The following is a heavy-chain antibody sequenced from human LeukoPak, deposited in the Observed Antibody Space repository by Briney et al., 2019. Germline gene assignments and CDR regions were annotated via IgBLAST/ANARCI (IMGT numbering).Heavy chain of an antibody. V-gene: IGHV4-30-4*08. CDR1: GGSISSGDYY. J-gene: IGHJ4*02. CDR3: ARAVNYDFWSGYYP. D-gene: IGHD3-3*01. CDR2: IYYSGST. Sequence: SETLSLTCTVSGGSISSGDYYWSWIRQPPGKGLEWIGYIYYSGSTYYNPSLKSRVTISVDTSRNQFSLKLSSVTAADTAVYYCARAVNYDFWSGYYPWGQGTLVTVSS.